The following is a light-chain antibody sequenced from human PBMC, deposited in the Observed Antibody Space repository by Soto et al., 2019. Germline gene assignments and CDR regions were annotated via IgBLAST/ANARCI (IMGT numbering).Light chain of an antibody. CDR3: HQLNSYPRT. CDR1: QGISSY. CDR2: AAS. J-gene: IGKJ1*01. Sequence: IRFTQSPSSLSASVRDRVTITYRASQGISSYLPWYQQKPGKAPKLLIYAASTLQSGVPSRFSGSGSGTDFTLTISSLQPEDFATYYCHQLNSYPRTFGQGTKADI. V-gene: IGKV1-9*01.